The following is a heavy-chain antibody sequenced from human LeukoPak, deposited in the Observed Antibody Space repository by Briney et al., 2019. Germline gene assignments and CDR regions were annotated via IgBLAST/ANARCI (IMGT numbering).Heavy chain of an antibody. Sequence: PSETLSPTCTVSGGSISSYYWSWIRQPPGKGLEWIGYIYYSGSTNYNPSLKSRVTISVDTSKNQFSLKLSSVTAADTAVYYCARRRLRQQLVRDAFDIWGQGTMVTVSS. CDR1: GGSISSYY. V-gene: IGHV4-59*08. J-gene: IGHJ3*02. D-gene: IGHD6-13*01. CDR3: ARRRLRQQLVRDAFDI. CDR2: IYYSGST.